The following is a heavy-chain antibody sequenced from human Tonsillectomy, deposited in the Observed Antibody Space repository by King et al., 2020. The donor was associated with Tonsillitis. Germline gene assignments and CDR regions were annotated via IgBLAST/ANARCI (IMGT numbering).Heavy chain of an antibody. CDR2: IRSKSNSYAT. CDR1: GLTFSDCT. J-gene: IGHJ4*02. Sequence: VQLVESGGGSVQPGGSLKRSCAATGLTFSDCTLTWVRQASGKWLEWVGGIRSKSNSYATGYAGSVKGRFTISREDSKNTAYLQMNTLITEETAVYYCISKDADYASSDGDWGLGTLVTVSS. CDR3: ISKDADYASSDGD. D-gene: IGHD4-17*01. V-gene: IGHV3-73*01.